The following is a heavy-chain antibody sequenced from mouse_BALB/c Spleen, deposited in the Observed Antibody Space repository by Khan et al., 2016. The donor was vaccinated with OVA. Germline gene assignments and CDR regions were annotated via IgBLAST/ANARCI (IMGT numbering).Heavy chain of an antibody. J-gene: IGHJ2*01. CDR2: ISGYSNTT. D-gene: IGHD1-1*01. Sequence: EVQLVESGGGLVQPGGSRKLSCVASGFTFSSFGMHWVRQAPEKGLEWVAYISGYSNTTYYTDTVMGRFTISRDTPKNPLFLQMTSLRSEDMAMYYCARSYYYGYYFDQWGQGTTLTVSS. V-gene: IGHV5-17*02. CDR3: ARSYYYGYYFDQ. CDR1: GFTFSSFG.